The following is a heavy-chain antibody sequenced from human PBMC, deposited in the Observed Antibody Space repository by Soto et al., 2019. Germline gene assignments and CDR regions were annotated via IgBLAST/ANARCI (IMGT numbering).Heavy chain of an antibody. Sequence: ASVKVSCKASGYTFTSYGISWVRQAPGQGLEWMGWISAYNGNTNYAQKLQGRVTMTTDTSTSTAYMELRSLRSDDTAVYYCARDLGVVDIKGVDYWGQGTLVPVSS. CDR1: GYTFTSYG. CDR3: ARDLGVVDIKGVDY. J-gene: IGHJ4*02. V-gene: IGHV1-18*01. D-gene: IGHD3-22*01. CDR2: ISAYNGNT.